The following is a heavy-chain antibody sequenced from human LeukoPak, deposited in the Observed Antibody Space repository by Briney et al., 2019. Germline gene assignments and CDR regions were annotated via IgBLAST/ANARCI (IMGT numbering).Heavy chain of an antibody. CDR1: GFVFSNNW. Sequence: GGSLRLSCAASGFVFSNNWMYWVRQAPGRGLVWVSRINSDGRSIGYADFVKGRFTISRDNAKNTLLLQMNSLTVEDTAIYYCGKDLSWGSTDYWGQGTLVTVSS. CDR2: INSDGRSI. D-gene: IGHD3-16*01. V-gene: IGHV3-74*01. CDR3: GKDLSWGSTDY. J-gene: IGHJ4*02.